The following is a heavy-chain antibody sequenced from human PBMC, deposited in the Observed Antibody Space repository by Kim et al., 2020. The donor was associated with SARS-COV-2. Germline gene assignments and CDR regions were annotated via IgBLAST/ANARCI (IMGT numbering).Heavy chain of an antibody. Sequence: SRVTISVDTSKNQFSLKLSSVTAADTAVYYCARHDEYDSSGYYYNYYFDYWGQGTLVTVSS. V-gene: IGHV4-59*08. CDR3: ARHDEYDSSGYYYNYYFDY. D-gene: IGHD3-22*01. J-gene: IGHJ4*02.